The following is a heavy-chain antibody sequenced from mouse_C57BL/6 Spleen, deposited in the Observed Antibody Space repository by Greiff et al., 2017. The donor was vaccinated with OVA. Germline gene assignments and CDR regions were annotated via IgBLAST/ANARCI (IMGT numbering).Heavy chain of an antibody. CDR1: GYTFTDYY. CDR3: ARRGYYGSTWYFDV. V-gene: IGHV1-26*01. D-gene: IGHD1-1*01. CDR2: INPNNGGT. J-gene: IGHJ1*03. Sequence: VQLQQSGPELVKPGASVKISCKASGYTFTDYYMNWVKQSHGKSLEWIGDINPNNGGTSYNQKFKGKATLTVDKSSSTAYMELRSLTSEDSAVYYCARRGYYGSTWYFDVWGTGTTVTVSS.